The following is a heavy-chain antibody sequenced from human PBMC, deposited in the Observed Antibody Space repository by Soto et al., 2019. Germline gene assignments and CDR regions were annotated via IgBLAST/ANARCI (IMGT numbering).Heavy chain of an antibody. D-gene: IGHD3-22*01. CDR3: ASKKEGDDSSTEYYYYGMDV. J-gene: IGHJ6*02. Sequence: ASVKVSCKASGYTFTSYYMHWVRRAPGQGLEWMGIINPSGGSTSYAQKFQGRVTMTRDTSTSTVYMELSSLRSEDTAVYYCASKKEGDDSSTEYYYYGMDVWGQGTTVTVSS. CDR2: INPSGGST. V-gene: IGHV1-46*01. CDR1: GYTFTSYY.